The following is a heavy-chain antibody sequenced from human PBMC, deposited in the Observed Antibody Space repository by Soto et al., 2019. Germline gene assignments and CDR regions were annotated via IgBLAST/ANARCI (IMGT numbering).Heavy chain of an antibody. Sequence: GASVKVSCKASGYTFTSYAMHWVRQAPGQRLEWMGWINAGNGNTKYSQKFQGRVTITRDTSASTAYMELSSLRSEDTAVYYCARGGTAVRFLEWLLCDYWGQGTLVTVSS. CDR3: ARGGTAVRFLEWLLCDY. CDR2: INAGNGNT. D-gene: IGHD3-3*01. CDR1: GYTFTSYA. J-gene: IGHJ4*02. V-gene: IGHV1-3*01.